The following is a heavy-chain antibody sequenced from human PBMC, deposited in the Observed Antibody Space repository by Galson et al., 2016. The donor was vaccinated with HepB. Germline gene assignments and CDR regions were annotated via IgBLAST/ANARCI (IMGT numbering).Heavy chain of an antibody. CDR3: AKGRVPLAVAGALDF. J-gene: IGHJ4*02. Sequence: SLRLSCAASGFSFSDYAMTWVRQAPGKGLEWVSGISASGASTYYAEFVTGRFAISRDNSKNTLNLQMNSLRGEDTAVYYCAKGRVPLAVAGALDFWGQGTLLTVSS. V-gene: IGHV3-23*01. CDR2: ISASGAST. D-gene: IGHD6-19*01. CDR1: GFSFSDYA.